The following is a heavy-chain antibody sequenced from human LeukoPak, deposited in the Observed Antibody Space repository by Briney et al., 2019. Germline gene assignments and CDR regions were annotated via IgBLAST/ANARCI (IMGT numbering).Heavy chain of an antibody. CDR3: ARGQWLLYYFDY. CDR1: GFTFDDYG. Sequence: PGGSLRLSXAASGFTFDDYGMSWVRQAPGKGVEWVSGINWNGGSTGYTDSVKGRFTISRDNAKNSLYLQMNSLRAEDTTLYYCARGQWLLYYFDYWGQGTLVTVSS. D-gene: IGHD6-19*01. V-gene: IGHV3-20*04. CDR2: INWNGGST. J-gene: IGHJ4*02.